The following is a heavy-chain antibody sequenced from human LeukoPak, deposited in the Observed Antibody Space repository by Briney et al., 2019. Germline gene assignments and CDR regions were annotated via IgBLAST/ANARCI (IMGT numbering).Heavy chain of an antibody. CDR2: IYYSGST. D-gene: IGHD3-22*01. Sequence: SETLSPTCTVSGGSISSYYWSWIRQPPGKGLEWIGYIYYSGSTNYNPSLKSRVTISVDTSKNQFSLKLSSVTAADTAVYYCARGALVMGYYYDSSGYSNINAFDIWGQGTMVTVSS. J-gene: IGHJ3*02. CDR1: GGSISSYY. CDR3: ARGALVMGYYYDSSGYSNINAFDI. V-gene: IGHV4-59*01.